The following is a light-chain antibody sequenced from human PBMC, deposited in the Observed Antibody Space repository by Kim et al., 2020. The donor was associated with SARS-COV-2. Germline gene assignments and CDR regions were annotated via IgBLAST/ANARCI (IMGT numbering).Light chain of an antibody. J-gene: IGKJ1*01. V-gene: IGKV1-27*01. CDR2: TAY. Sequence: DIQMTQSPSSLSASVGDRVTITCRASQGIGDLLAWYQQKPGQVPKLLIYTAYTLHSGVPSRFSGSGSGTDFTLTISSLQPEDVATYYCQNYNGALRTFGQGTKVDIK. CDR1: QGIGDL. CDR3: QNYNGALRT.